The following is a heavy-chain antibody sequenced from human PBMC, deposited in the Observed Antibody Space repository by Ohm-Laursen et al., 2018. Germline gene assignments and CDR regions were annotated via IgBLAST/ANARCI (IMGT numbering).Heavy chain of an antibody. CDR1: GFTFSSYG. D-gene: IGHD3-22*01. CDR3: ARGFHPYDSSGYQGTLDY. CDR2: IWYDGSNK. V-gene: IGHV3-33*01. Sequence: SLRLSCTASGFTFSSYGMHWVRQAPGKGLEWVAVIWYDGSNKYYADSVKGRFTISRDNSKNTLYLQMNSLRAEDTAVYYCARGFHPYDSSGYQGTLDYWGPGTLVTVSS. J-gene: IGHJ4*02.